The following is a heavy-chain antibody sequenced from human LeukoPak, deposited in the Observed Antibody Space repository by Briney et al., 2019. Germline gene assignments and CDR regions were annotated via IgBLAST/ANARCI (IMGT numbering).Heavy chain of an antibody. D-gene: IGHD6-13*01. J-gene: IGHJ4*02. V-gene: IGHV4-39*01. Sequence: SETLSLTCTVSGGSISSSIYYWGWIRQPPGKGLEWIGRIYYSGSPYYNPSLKSRVTISVDTSKNQFYLKLSSVTAADTAVYYCARQLAAAGHFDYWGQGTLVTVSS. CDR1: GGSISSSIYY. CDR2: IYYSGSP. CDR3: ARQLAAAGHFDY.